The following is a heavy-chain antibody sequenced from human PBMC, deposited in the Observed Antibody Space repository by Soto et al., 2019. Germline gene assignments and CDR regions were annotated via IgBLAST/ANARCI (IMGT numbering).Heavy chain of an antibody. D-gene: IGHD2-2*02. J-gene: IGHJ6*02. CDR2: ISAYNGNT. CDR1: GYTFTSYG. Sequence: ASVKVSCKASGYTFTSYGISWVRQAPGQGLEWMGWISAYNGNTNYAQKLQGRVTVTRDTPTSTAYMELSRLTSDDTAVYYCARSLTEGYCTITGCYTRPLYGMDVWGQGTTVTVSS. CDR3: ARSLTEGYCTITGCYTRPLYGMDV. V-gene: IGHV1-18*04.